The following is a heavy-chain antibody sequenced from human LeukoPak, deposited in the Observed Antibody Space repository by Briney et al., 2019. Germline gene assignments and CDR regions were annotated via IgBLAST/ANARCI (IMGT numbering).Heavy chain of an antibody. CDR1: GFTFSSYW. D-gene: IGHD6-13*01. J-gene: IGHJ4*02. CDR3: ARGVAAAVYYFDY. CDR2: INSDGSST. Sequence: PGGSVRLSCAASGFTFSSYWMHWVRQAPGKGLVWVSRINSDGSSTSYADSVKGRFTISRDNAKNTLYLQMNSLRAEDTAVYYCARGVAAAVYYFDYWGQGTLVTVSS. V-gene: IGHV3-74*01.